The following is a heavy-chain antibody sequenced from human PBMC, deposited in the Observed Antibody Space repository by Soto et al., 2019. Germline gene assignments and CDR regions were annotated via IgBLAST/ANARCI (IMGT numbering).Heavy chain of an antibody. CDR2: IYYSGST. V-gene: IGHV4-39*07. CDR3: VRVSRQWLVDY. CDR1: GGSISSSSYY. D-gene: IGHD6-19*01. J-gene: IGHJ4*02. Sequence: SETLSLTCTVSGGSISSSSYYWGWIRQPPGKGLEWIGSIYYSGSTYYNPSLKSRVTISVDTSKNQFSLKLSSVTAADTAVYYCVRVSRQWLVDYWGQGTLVTVSS.